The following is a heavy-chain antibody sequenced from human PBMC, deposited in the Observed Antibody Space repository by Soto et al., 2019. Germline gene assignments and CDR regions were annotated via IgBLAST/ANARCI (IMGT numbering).Heavy chain of an antibody. Sequence: ASVKVSCKASGYTFTSYGISWVRQAPGQGLEWMGWISAYNGNTNYAQKLQGRVTMTTDTSTSTAYMELRSLRSDDTAVYYCARDSFTVTDDEYFDYWGQGTLVTVSS. CDR3: ARDSFTVTDDEYFDY. CDR2: ISAYNGNT. J-gene: IGHJ4*02. V-gene: IGHV1-18*04. D-gene: IGHD4-4*01. CDR1: GYTFTSYG.